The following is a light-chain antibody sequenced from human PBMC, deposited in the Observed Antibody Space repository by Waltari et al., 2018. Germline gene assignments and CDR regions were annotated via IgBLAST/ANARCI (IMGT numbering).Light chain of an antibody. CDR1: GHAIGVFVY. V-gene: IGLV2-11*02. CDR2: DVN. J-gene: IGLJ1*01. CDR3: CSYAGTYSYV. Sequence: QSALTHPPPVSGSPGQPVTLPRPGTGHAIGVFVYLSWYQHGPGKAPKLLIYDVNKRPSGGPGRFSGSKSGNTAALTTSRLQAEDESAYYCCSYAGTYSYVFGTGTEVTVL.